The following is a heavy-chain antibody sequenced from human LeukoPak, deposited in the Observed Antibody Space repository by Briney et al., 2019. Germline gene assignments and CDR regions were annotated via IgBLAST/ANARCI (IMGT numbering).Heavy chain of an antibody. D-gene: IGHD3-16*01. J-gene: IGHJ4*02. V-gene: IGHV1-2*02. Sequence: ASVKVSCKASGYTFTGYYMHWVRQAPGQGLEWMGWINPNSGGTNYAQKFQGRVTMTRDTSISTAYMELSRLRSDDTAGYYCARVLWAAGNLYRFDHWGQGTLVAVSS. CDR1: GYTFTGYY. CDR2: INPNSGGT. CDR3: ARVLWAAGNLYRFDH.